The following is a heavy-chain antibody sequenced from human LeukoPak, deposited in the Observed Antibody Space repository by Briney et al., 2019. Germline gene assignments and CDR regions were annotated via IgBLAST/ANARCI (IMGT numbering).Heavy chain of an antibody. J-gene: IGHJ4*02. CDR2: INHREST. Sequence: PSETLSLTCAVYGGSFSGYYWSWIRQPPGKGLEWIGEINHRESTNYNPSLKSRVTISVDTSKNQFSLKLSSVTAADTAVYYCARGTVDIVVVPAAIVTSGVFDYWGQGTLVTVSS. D-gene: IGHD2-2*02. V-gene: IGHV4-34*01. CDR3: ARGTVDIVVVPAAIVTSGVFDY. CDR1: GGSFSGYY.